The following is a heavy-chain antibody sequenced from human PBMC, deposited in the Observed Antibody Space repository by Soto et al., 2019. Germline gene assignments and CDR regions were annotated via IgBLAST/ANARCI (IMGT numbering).Heavy chain of an antibody. Sequence: GGSLRLSCAASGFTFSSYSMNWVRQAPGKGLEWVSSISSSSSYIYYADSVKGRFTISRDNAKNSLYLQMNSLRAEDTAVYYCARDDSSGWYVPRDYWGQGTLVTVYS. D-gene: IGHD6-19*01. V-gene: IGHV3-21*01. CDR3: ARDDSSGWYVPRDY. J-gene: IGHJ4*02. CDR1: GFTFSSYS. CDR2: ISSSSSYI.